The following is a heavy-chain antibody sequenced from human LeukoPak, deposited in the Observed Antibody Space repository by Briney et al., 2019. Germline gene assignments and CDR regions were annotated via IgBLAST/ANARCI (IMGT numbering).Heavy chain of an antibody. Sequence: GASVKVSCKASGYTFTSYGISWVRQAPGQGLEWMGGIIPIFGTANYAQKFQGRVTITTDESTSTAYMELSSLRSEDTAVYYCAREVLSVAARPNYYYMDVWGKGTTVTVSS. CDR1: GYTFTSYG. J-gene: IGHJ6*03. V-gene: IGHV1-69*05. CDR3: AREVLSVAARPNYYYMDV. CDR2: IIPIFGTA. D-gene: IGHD6-6*01.